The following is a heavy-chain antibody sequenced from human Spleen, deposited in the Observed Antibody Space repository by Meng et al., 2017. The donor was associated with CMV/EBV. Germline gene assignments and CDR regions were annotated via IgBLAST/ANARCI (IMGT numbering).Heavy chain of an antibody. J-gene: IGHJ4*02. CDR3: ATRMLYYDTQDY. CDR1: GYTLTDLS. CDR2: FDPEDGKT. D-gene: IGHD3-22*01. Sequence: ASVKVSCKVSGYTLTDLSMHWVRQAPGKGLEWMGGFDPEDGKTIYAQNFQGRVTMTEDTSTDTAYMELTSLTSEDTAVHYCATRMLYYDTQDYWGQGTLVTVSS. V-gene: IGHV1-24*01.